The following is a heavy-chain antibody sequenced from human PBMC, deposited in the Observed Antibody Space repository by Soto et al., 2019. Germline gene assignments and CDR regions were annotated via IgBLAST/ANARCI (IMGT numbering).Heavy chain of an antibody. CDR2: ISSDGSIT. D-gene: IGHD3-10*01. J-gene: IGHJ5*02. Sequence: GGSLRLSCSASGFTFSSFWMYWVRQAPGEGLVCVSRISSDGSITVYADSVKGRFTISSDNAKNTLYLQMNSLRAEDTAVYYGLRDVFGPWGQGTLVTVSS. CDR1: GFTFSSFW. CDR3: LRDVFGP. V-gene: IGHV3-74*01.